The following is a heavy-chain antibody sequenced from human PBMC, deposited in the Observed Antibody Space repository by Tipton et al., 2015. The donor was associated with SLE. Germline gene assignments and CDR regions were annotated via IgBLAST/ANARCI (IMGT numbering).Heavy chain of an antibody. CDR1: VYSISSGYY. CDR2: IYPSGST. D-gene: IGHD3-10*01. Sequence: TLSLTCDVSVYSISSGYYWSWIRQPPGKGLEWIGYIYPSGSTNNNPSLKSRVTISVDTSKNQFSLKLSSVTAADTAVYYCARGGVLRDWGQECWSPSPQ. CDR3: ARGGVLRD. J-gene: IGHJ4*01. V-gene: IGHV4-38-2*01.